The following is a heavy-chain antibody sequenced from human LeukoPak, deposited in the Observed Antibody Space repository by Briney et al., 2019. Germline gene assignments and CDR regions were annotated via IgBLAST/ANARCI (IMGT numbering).Heavy chain of an antibody. CDR2: ISWNSGSI. CDR3: ANLKYAVT. V-gene: IGHV3-9*01. CDR1: GFTFDDYA. Sequence: GGSLRLSCAASGFTFDDYAMHWVRQAPGKGLEWVSGISWNSGSIGYADSVKGRFTISRDNSKNTLYLQMNSLRAEDTALYYCANLKYAVTWGQGTLVTVSS. D-gene: IGHD6-19*01. J-gene: IGHJ5*02.